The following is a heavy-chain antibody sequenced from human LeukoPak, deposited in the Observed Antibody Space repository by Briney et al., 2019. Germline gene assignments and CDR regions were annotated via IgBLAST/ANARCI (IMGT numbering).Heavy chain of an antibody. CDR1: GASISSGGYY. CDR2: ISYSGST. V-gene: IGHV4-31*03. CDR3: ARSIAAEGPTHNWFGP. D-gene: IGHD6-13*01. Sequence: SETLSLTCTVSGASISSGGYYWSWIRQHPGKGLEWIGYISYSGSTYYNPSLKSRVAVSVDTSKNQFSLSLTSVTAADTSVYYCARSIAAEGPTHNWFGPWGQGTLVTVSS. J-gene: IGHJ5*02.